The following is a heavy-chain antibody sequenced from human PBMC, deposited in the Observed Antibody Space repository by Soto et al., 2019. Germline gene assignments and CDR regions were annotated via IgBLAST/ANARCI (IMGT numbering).Heavy chain of an antibody. D-gene: IGHD6-6*01. Sequence: GGSLRLSCAASGFTFSSYAMHWVRQAPGKGLEWVAVISYDGSNKYYADSVKGRFTISRDNSKNTLYLQMNSLRAEDTAVYYCARDLRDIAARPKVVGWGGAFDIWGQGTMVTVSS. CDR2: ISYDGSNK. CDR3: ARDLRDIAARPKVVGWGGAFDI. J-gene: IGHJ3*02. CDR1: GFTFSSYA. V-gene: IGHV3-30-3*01.